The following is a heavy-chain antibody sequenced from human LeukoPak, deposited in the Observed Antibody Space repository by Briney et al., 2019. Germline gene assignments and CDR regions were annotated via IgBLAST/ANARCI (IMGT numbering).Heavy chain of an antibody. CDR2: IYTSGST. CDR1: GYSISSGYY. Sequence: SETLSLTCTVSGYSISSGYYWGWIRQPAGKGLEWIGRIYTSGSTNYNPSLKSRVTMSVDTSKNQFSLKLSSVTAADTAVYYCARDVYFYGSGSLFDYWGQGTLVTVSS. J-gene: IGHJ4*02. CDR3: ARDVYFYGSGSLFDY. D-gene: IGHD3-10*01. V-gene: IGHV4-4*07.